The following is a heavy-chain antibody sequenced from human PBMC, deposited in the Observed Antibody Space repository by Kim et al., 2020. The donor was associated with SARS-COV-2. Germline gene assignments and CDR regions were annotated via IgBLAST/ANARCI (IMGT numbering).Heavy chain of an antibody. V-gene: IGHV3-48*02. J-gene: IGHJ3*02. Sequence: GGSLRLSCATSGFTFSAYDMNWVSRAPGKGLEWLSFITKSSTTIYYANSVKGRFTISRDNAKNSLYLQMNSLRDEDSALYYCVRDRMGGAFDIWGQGTMVTVS. D-gene: IGHD3-16*01. CDR1: GFTFSAYD. CDR3: VRDRMGGAFDI. CDR2: ITKSSTTI.